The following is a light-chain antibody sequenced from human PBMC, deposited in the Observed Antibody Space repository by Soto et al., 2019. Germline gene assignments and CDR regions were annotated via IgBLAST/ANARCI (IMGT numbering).Light chain of an antibody. CDR1: SSDVGTYNY. V-gene: IGLV2-14*01. J-gene: IGLJ2*01. CDR2: DVS. CDR3: SSYASISTPVV. Sequence: QSVLTQPASVSGSPGQSITISCTETSSDVGTYNYVSWYQQHPGKAPKLMIYDVSDRPSGVSNRFSGSKSGNTASLTISGLQAEDEADYYCSSYASISTPVVFGGGTKVTVL.